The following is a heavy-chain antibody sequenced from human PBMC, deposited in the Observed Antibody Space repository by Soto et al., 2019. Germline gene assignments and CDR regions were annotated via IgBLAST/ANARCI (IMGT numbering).Heavy chain of an antibody. D-gene: IGHD1-26*01. V-gene: IGHV5-51*01. CDR3: ASSRWELLPNYYYYGMDV. CDR1: GYSFTSYW. CDR2: IYPGDSDT. Sequence: GESLKISCKGSGYSFTSYWIGWVRQMPGKGLEWMGIIYPGDSDTRYSPSFQGQVTISADKSISTAYLQWSSLKASDTAMYYCASSRWELLPNYYYYGMDVWGQGTTVTSP. J-gene: IGHJ6*02.